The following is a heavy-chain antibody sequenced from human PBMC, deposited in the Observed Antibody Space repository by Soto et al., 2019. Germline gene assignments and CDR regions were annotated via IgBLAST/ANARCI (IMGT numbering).Heavy chain of an antibody. CDR1: GYTFTTYT. CDR3: ARAPYSGSYLFDY. J-gene: IGHJ4*02. V-gene: IGHV1-3*01. D-gene: IGHD1-26*01. Sequence: ASVKVSCKASGYTFTTYTLHLVRQAPGQSPEWXGXIXXXTXNXXXPXXXQRRVNLTKDTSATTVYMELSRLRSDDTAVYYCARAPYSGSYLFDYWGQGTLVTVSS. CDR2: IXXXTXNX.